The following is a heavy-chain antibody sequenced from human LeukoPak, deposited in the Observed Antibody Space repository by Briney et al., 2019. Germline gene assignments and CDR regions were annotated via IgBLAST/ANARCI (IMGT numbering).Heavy chain of an antibody. CDR3: AKGAYYGD. D-gene: IGHD3-3*01. CDR2: IKTDGSIT. CDR1: GFSFSVYW. J-gene: IGHJ4*02. V-gene: IGHV3-74*01. Sequence: GGSLRLSCAASGFSFSVYWMHWVRQAPGKGPVWVSRIKTDGSITDYADSVKGRFTISRDNAKNTLYLQMNSLRVEDTAMYYCAKGAYYGDWGQGTLVTVSS.